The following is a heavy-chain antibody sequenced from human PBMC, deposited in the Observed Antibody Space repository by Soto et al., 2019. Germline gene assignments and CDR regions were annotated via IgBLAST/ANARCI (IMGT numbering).Heavy chain of an antibody. CDR1: GGTFNNYA. CDR2: IIPIIGTA. V-gene: IGHV1-69*01. D-gene: IGHD5-12*01. CDR3: ASGGVDVVATSDFDY. J-gene: IGHJ4*02. Sequence: QVQLVQSGAEVKKPGSSVKVSCKASGGTFNNYAISWVRQAPGQGLEWMGGIIPIIGTADYAHKFQGRLAIRADESTGTTFMELSSLRSEDTALYYCASGGVDVVATSDFDYWGQGTLVTVSS.